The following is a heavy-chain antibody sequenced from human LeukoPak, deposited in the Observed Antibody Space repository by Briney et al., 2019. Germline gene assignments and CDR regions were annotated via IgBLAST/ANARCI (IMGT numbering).Heavy chain of an antibody. CDR3: ARGYGSVIQLWVFDY. D-gene: IGHD5-18*01. J-gene: IGHJ4*02. V-gene: IGHV4-59*01. CDR2: IYYSGST. Sequence: KPSETLSLTRTVSGGSISRYYWSWIRQPPGKGLEWVGDIYYSGSTNYNPSLKSRVTISVDTSKNQFSLKLSSVTAADTAVYYCARGYGSVIQLWVFDYWGQGTLVTVSS. CDR1: GGSISRYY.